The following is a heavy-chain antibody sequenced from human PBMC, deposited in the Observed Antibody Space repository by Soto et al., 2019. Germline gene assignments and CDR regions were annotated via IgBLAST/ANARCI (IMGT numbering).Heavy chain of an antibody. CDR1: GFTFSSYE. Sequence: PGGSLRLSCAASGFTFSSYEMNWVRQAPGKGLEWVSYISSSGSTIYYADSVKGRFTISRDNAKNSLYLQMNSLRAEDTAVYYCASLDIVATIYYYYGMDVWGQGTTVTVSS. J-gene: IGHJ6*02. D-gene: IGHD5-12*01. CDR2: ISSSGSTI. CDR3: ASLDIVATIYYYYGMDV. V-gene: IGHV3-48*03.